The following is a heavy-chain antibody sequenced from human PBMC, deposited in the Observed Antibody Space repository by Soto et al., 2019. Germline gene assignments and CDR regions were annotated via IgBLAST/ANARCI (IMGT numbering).Heavy chain of an antibody. V-gene: IGHV1-18*04. CDR2: ISPLKGRT. Sequence: QVQLVQSGPDLKRPGASMKVSCKASGYTFTSYGISWVRQAPGRGLEWMAWISPLKGRTQYSQKAQGRVTLSTDTSSITTYMEMTTLTVDDPAVYYCAMDYGGRTEYFKHWGQGALVTVS. J-gene: IGHJ1*01. CDR3: AMDYGGRTEYFKH. D-gene: IGHD4-17*01. CDR1: GYTFTSYG.